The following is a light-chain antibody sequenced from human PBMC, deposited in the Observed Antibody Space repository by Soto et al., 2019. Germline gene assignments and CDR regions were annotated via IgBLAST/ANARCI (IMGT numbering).Light chain of an antibody. CDR1: SSNIGSNT. Sequence: QSVLTQPPSASGPPGQRVTISCSGSSSNIGSNTVNWYQQLPGTAHKLRIYSNNQRPSGVPDRLSGSKSGTSASLAISGLQSEDEADYYWAAWDDSLNGWVFGGGTKLTVL. V-gene: IGLV1-44*01. CDR3: AAWDDSLNGWV. CDR2: SNN. J-gene: IGLJ3*02.